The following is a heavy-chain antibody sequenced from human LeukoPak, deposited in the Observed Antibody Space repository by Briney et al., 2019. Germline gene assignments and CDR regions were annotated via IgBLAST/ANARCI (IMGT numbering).Heavy chain of an antibody. D-gene: IGHD3-9*01. Sequence: GRSLRLSCATSGFTFNDYAMYWVRQAPGKGLEWVSGISWNSRSIAYADSVKGRFTISRDNAKNSLYLQMNSLRAEDTAVYYCAREVRYFDYWGQGTLVTVSS. CDR1: GFTFNDYA. CDR3: AREVRYFDY. CDR2: ISWNSRSI. V-gene: IGHV3-9*01. J-gene: IGHJ4*02.